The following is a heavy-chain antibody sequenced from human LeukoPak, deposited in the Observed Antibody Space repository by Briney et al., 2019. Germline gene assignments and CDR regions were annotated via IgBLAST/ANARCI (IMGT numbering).Heavy chain of an antibody. CDR3: ARALSYSYGSMDF. J-gene: IGHJ4*02. CDR1: GFTFSSYS. V-gene: IGHV3-21*01. D-gene: IGHD5-18*01. Sequence: GRSLRLSCAASGFTFSSYSMNWVRQAPGKGLEWVSSISSGSKYIYNAASVKGRFTISRDNAKNSLYLQMNSLRAEDTAVYYCARALSYSYGSMDFWGQGTLVIVSS. CDR2: ISSGSKYI.